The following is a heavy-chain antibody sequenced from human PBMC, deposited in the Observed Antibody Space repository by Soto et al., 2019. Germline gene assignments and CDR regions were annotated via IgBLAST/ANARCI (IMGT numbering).Heavy chain of an antibody. D-gene: IGHD5-12*01. CDR2: IYSGGST. CDR1: GFSVTANY. Sequence: EVQVVESGGGLIQPGRSLRLSCEVSGFSVTANYMSWVRQAPVKGLEWVSVIYSGGSTYYIDSVKGRFSISRDISKNTLYLQMNNLRAEDTAVYYCHGYGYWGQGTLVTVSS. V-gene: IGHV3-53*01. CDR3: HGYGY. J-gene: IGHJ4*02.